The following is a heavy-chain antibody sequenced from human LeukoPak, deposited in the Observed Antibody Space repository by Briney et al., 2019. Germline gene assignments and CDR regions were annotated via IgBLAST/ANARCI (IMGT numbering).Heavy chain of an antibody. J-gene: IGHJ4*02. V-gene: IGHV3-23*01. CDR3: AKGQQQLEPSPHFDY. D-gene: IGHD6-13*01. CDR2: ISGSGGST. CDR1: GFTLSSYA. Sequence: GGSLRLSCAASGFTLSSYAMSWVRQAPGKGLEWVSAISGSGGSTYYADSVKGRFTISRDNSKNTLYLQMNSLRAEDTAVYYCAKGQQQLEPSPHFDYWGQGTLVTVSS.